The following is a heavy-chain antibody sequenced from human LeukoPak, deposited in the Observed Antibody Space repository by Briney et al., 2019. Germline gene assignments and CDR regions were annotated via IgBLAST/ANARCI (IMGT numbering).Heavy chain of an antibody. CDR3: AKDSTGYHPGY. J-gene: IGHJ4*02. D-gene: IGHD3-9*01. Sequence: GGSLRLSCAASGFSFSSYGMHWVRQRPGRGPEWVALIPYDEIDENYADFAKGRFTISRDNLKNTVYLLINSVRTEDTAVYYCAKDSTGYHPGYWGQGTLVTVSS. CDR1: GFSFSSYG. CDR2: IPYDEIDE. V-gene: IGHV3-30*02.